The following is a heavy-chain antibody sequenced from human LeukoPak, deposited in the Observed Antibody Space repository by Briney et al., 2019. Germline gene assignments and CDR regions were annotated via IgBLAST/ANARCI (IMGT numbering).Heavy chain of an antibody. CDR1: GASITSYY. V-gene: IGHV4-4*09. Sequence: RTSETLSLTCTVSGASITSYYWSWIRQPPGKGLEWIGYIYTSGRTNYNPSLKSRVTMSVDTSKNQFSLKLSSVTAAGTAVYYCARISVLIMYAPNYYFDYWGQGTLVTVSS. J-gene: IGHJ4*02. CDR2: IYTSGRT. D-gene: IGHD2-8*01. CDR3: ARISVLIMYAPNYYFDY.